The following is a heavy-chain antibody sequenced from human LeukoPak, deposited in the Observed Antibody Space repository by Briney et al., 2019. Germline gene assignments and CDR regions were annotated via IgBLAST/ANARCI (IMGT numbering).Heavy chain of an antibody. CDR2: IRYDGSNK. D-gene: IGHD6-13*01. J-gene: IGHJ4*02. V-gene: IGHV3-30*02. CDR3: ARKYSSSWSPCDY. Sequence: GGSLRLSCAASGFTFSGFVISWVRQAPGKGLEWVAFIRYDGSNKYYADSVKGRFTISRDNSKNTLYLQMNSLRAEDTAVYYCARKYSSSWSPCDYWGQGTLVTVSS. CDR1: GFTFSGFV.